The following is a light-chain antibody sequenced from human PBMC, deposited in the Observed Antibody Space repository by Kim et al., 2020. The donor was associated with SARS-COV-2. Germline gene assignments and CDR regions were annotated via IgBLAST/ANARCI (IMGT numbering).Light chain of an antibody. J-gene: IGKJ1*01. V-gene: IGKV1-27*01. CDR2: AAS. CDR3: QKCDSAPWT. Sequence: ASVGDRVTITGRASQDISNYLAWFQLKPGKAPKLLIYAASALHPGVPSRFSGSGSGTDFTLTVTSLQPEDVATYYCQKCDSAPWTFGQGTKVDIK. CDR1: QDISNY.